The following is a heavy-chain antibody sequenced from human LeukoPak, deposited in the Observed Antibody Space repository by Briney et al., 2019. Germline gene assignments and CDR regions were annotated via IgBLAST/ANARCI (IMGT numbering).Heavy chain of an antibody. Sequence: GASVKVSCKLSGDTLSDLSIHWVQQAPGKGLEWMGGFDPEDGETVYAQKFQGRVTVTEDTSTDTAYMEVTNLRSDDTAVYYCAMGVDRSSWYLFDYWGQGALVTASS. CDR3: AMGVDRSSWYLFDY. V-gene: IGHV1-24*01. D-gene: IGHD6-13*01. CDR2: FDPEDGET. J-gene: IGHJ4*02. CDR1: GDTLSDLS.